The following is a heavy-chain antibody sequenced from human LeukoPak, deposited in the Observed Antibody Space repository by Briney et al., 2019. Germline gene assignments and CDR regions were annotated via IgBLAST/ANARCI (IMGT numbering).Heavy chain of an antibody. Sequence: ASVKVSCKASGYTFTGCYMHWVRQAPGQGLAWMGWINPNSGGTNYAQKFQGRVSMTRDTSISTAYMELSRLRSDDTAVYYCARSYGSGSYMSYYYYYYGMDVWGQGTTVTVSS. CDR1: GYTFTGCY. CDR3: ARSYGSGSYMSYYYYYYGMDV. CDR2: INPNSGGT. D-gene: IGHD3-10*01. V-gene: IGHV1-2*02. J-gene: IGHJ6*02.